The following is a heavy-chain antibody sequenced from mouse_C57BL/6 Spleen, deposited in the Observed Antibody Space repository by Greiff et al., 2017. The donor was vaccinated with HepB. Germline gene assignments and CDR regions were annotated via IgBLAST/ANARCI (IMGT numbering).Heavy chain of an antibody. J-gene: IGHJ4*01. CDR3: ASYYYGSSYDAMDY. Sequence: VQGVESGPGLVAPSQSLSITCTVSGFSLTSYAISWVRQPPGKGLEWLGVIWTGGGTNYNSALKSRLSISKDNSKSQVFLKMNSLQTDDTARYYCASYYYGSSYDAMDYWGQGTSVTVSS. D-gene: IGHD1-1*01. CDR2: IWTGGGT. CDR1: GFSLTSYA. V-gene: IGHV2-9-1*01.